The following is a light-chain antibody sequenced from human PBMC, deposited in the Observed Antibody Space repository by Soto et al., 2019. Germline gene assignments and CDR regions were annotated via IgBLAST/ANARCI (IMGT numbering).Light chain of an antibody. Sequence: ELLMTQSPATLSVSPGETATLSCRASQSVYGNLAWYQQKPGQAPRLLVFAASTRAAGIPARFSGGGSGTEYTFTIISLQSEDLAVYYCQQYTNWPLLSFGGGTKVEI. CDR1: QSVYGN. V-gene: IGKV3D-15*01. J-gene: IGKJ4*01. CDR3: QQYTNWPLLS. CDR2: AAS.